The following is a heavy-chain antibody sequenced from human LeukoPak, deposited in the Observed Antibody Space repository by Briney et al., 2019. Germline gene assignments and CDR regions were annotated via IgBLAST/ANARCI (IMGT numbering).Heavy chain of an antibody. CDR1: GFTFSSYS. CDR2: ISSSSSTM. CDR3: AKEGEDIVVVTAIRGYFDY. Sequence: GGSLRLSCAASGFTFSSYSMNWVRQAPGKGLEWVSYISSSSSTMYYADSVKGRFTISRDNAKNSLYLQMNSLRDADTAVYYCAKEGEDIVVVTAIRGYFDYWGQGTLVTVSS. J-gene: IGHJ4*02. D-gene: IGHD2-21*02. V-gene: IGHV3-48*02.